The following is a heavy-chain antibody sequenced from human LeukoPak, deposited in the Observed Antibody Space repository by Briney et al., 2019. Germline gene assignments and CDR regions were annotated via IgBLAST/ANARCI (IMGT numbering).Heavy chain of an antibody. Sequence: GGSLRLSCAASGFTFSNFAMIWVRQAPGKGLQCVSCISGSGGDTDYADSVKGRFTISRDNSKNTLFLQMDSLRAEDTAVYYCARDRIPLGLQQLVPSGYWGQGTLVTVSS. CDR2: ISGSGGDT. CDR1: GFTFSNFA. V-gene: IGHV3-23*01. J-gene: IGHJ4*02. D-gene: IGHD6-6*01. CDR3: ARDRIPLGLQQLVPSGY.